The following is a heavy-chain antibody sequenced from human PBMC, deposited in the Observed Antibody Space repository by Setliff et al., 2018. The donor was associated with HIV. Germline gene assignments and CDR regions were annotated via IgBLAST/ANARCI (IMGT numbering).Heavy chain of an antibody. CDR1: GGSTSISV. CDR3: ASHLKLAATGTFDY. V-gene: IGHV1-69*13. D-gene: IGHD6-13*01. Sequence: SVKVSCKASGGSTSISVISWVRQAPGQGLEWMGGILGTPKYAQKFQGRVAITADESTSTAYMELSNLRSEDTAVYYCASHLKLAATGTFDYWGQGTLVTVSS. J-gene: IGHJ4*02. CDR2: ILGTP.